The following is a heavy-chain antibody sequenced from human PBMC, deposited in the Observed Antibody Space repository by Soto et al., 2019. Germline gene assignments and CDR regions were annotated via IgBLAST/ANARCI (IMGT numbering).Heavy chain of an antibody. J-gene: IGHJ6*02. CDR1: GFSLSTSGVG. CDR2: IYWDDNK. CDR3: AHKGHLHFYYHGMDV. V-gene: IGHV2-5*02. Sequence: QITLKESGPTLVKPTQTLTLTCTFSGFSLSTSGVGVGWIRQPPVKALEWLALIYWDDNKQYSPSLESRLTITKDTSKNQVVLTMTNMDPVDTATYYCAHKGHLHFYYHGMDVWGQGTTVTVSS.